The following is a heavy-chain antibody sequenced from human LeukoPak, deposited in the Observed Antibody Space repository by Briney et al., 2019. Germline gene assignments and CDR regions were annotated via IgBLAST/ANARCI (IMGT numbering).Heavy chain of an antibody. CDR2: IYYSGST. J-gene: IGHJ4*02. Sequence: SSETLSPTCTVSGGSIGRFYWSWIRQPPGKGLEWIGYIYYSGSTNYNPSLKSRVTTSVDTSKNQFSLTLSSVTAADTAVYYCARGLHSGYDRGGFDYWGQGTLVTVSS. V-gene: IGHV4-59*01. D-gene: IGHD5-12*01. CDR3: ARGLHSGYDRGGFDY. CDR1: GGSIGRFY.